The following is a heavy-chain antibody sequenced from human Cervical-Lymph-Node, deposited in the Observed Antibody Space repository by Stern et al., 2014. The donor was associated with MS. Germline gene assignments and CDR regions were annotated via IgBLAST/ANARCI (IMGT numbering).Heavy chain of an antibody. D-gene: IGHD2-15*01. CDR1: GFTFSNSW. CDR2: INSDGSST. V-gene: IGHV3-74*01. J-gene: IGHJ4*02. Sequence: EVQLVESGGGLVQPGGSLRLSCAASGFTFSNSWMHWVRQAPGKVLVWVSRINSDGSSTSYADSVKGRFTISRDNAKNTLYLQMNSLRVEDTAVYYCARSGGVVAATPPDYWGQGTLVTVSS. CDR3: ARSGGVVAATPPDY.